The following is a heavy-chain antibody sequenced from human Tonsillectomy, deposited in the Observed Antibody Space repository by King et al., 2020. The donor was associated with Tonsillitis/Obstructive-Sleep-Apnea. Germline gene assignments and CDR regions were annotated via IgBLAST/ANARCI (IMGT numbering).Heavy chain of an antibody. Sequence: VQLVQSGAEVKKPGASVKVSCKASGYTFTTNYVHWVRQAPGQGLVWMGRINPSDGITTYAQKFQGRVTMTRDTSTSTVNMELSSLRAEDTAVYYCVRDDKDGRHLDYWGQGSLVSVSS. J-gene: IGHJ4*02. V-gene: IGHV1-46*01. CDR1: GYTFTTNY. CDR2: INPSDGIT. CDR3: VRDDKDGRHLDY. D-gene: IGHD2-15*01.